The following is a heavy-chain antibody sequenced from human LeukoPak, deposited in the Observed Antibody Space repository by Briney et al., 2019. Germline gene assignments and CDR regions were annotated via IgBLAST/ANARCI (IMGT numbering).Heavy chain of an antibody. J-gene: IGHJ2*01. V-gene: IGHV4-59*01. CDR2: IYYSGST. Sequence: PSENLSLTCTVSGGSISSYYWSWIRQPPGQGLEWIGYIYYSGSTNYNPSLKSRVTISVDTSKNQFSLKLSSVTAADTAVYYCARDYYGLNEIRYWYFDLWGRGTLVTVSS. D-gene: IGHD3-22*01. CDR3: ARDYYGLNEIRYWYFDL. CDR1: GGSISSYY.